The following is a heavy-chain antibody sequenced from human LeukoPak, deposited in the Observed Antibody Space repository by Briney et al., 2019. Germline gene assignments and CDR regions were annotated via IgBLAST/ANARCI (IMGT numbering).Heavy chain of an antibody. CDR1: GFTFSSYA. Sequence: GRSLRLSCAASGFTFSSYAMSWVRQAPGKGLEWVSAISGSGGSTYYADSVKGRFTISRDNSKNTLYLQMNSLRAEDTAVYYCAKDSVGIMTTADYWGQGTLVTVSS. J-gene: IGHJ4*02. CDR2: ISGSGGST. CDR3: AKDSVGIMTTADY. D-gene: IGHD4-11*01. V-gene: IGHV3-23*01.